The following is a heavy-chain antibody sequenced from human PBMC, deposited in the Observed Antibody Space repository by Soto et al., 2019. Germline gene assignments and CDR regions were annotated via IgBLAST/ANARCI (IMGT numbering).Heavy chain of an antibody. J-gene: IGHJ4*02. CDR2: ISYDGSNK. CDR3: AKDPYYYDSSGYIDY. Sequence: GGSLRLSCAASGFTFSSYGMHWVRLAPGKGLEWVAVISYDGSNKYYADSVKGRFTISRDNSKNTLYLQMNSLRAEDTAVYYCAKDPYYYDSSGYIDYWGQGTLVTVSS. D-gene: IGHD3-22*01. V-gene: IGHV3-30*18. CDR1: GFTFSSYG.